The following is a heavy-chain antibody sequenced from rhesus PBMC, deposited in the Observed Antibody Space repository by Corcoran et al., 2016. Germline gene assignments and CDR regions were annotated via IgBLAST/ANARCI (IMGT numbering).Heavy chain of an antibody. D-gene: IGHD6-25*01. Sequence: QVQLQESGPGLVKPSETLSLTCAVSGGSISSSYWSWIRQAPGKGLEWIGRIDSSGGPPSNPPLNSRGTLSVDTAKNQFSLKLSSVTAAATAVYYCARQPRYSGSWNTFDYWGQGVLVTVSS. V-gene: IGHV4S11*01. CDR2: IDSSGGP. J-gene: IGHJ4*01. CDR3: ARQPRYSGSWNTFDY. CDR1: GGSISSSY.